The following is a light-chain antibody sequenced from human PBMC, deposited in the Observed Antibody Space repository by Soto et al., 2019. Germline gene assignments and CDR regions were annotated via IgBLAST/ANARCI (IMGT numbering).Light chain of an antibody. V-gene: IGLV2-23*02. Sequence: QSALTQPASVSGSPGQSFTVSCTGTSSDVGSYNLVSWYQQYPGKVPELMIYEVSKRPSGVSNRFSGSKSGNTASLTISGLQAEDEADYYCCSYAGGSPYVFGTGTKVTVL. CDR1: SSDVGSYNL. CDR2: EVS. J-gene: IGLJ1*01. CDR3: CSYAGGSPYV.